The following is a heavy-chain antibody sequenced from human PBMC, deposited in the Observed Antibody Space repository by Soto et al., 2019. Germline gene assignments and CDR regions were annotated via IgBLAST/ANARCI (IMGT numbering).Heavy chain of an antibody. D-gene: IGHD2-8*01. CDR2: INHSGST. CDR1: GGSFSGYY. CDR3: ARGPHIVLMVYAIHY. V-gene: IGHV4-34*01. J-gene: IGHJ4*02. Sequence: PSETLSLTCAVYGGSFSGYYWSWIRQPPGKGLEWIGEINHSGSTNYNPSLKRRVTISVDTSKNQFSLKLSSVTAADTAVYYCARGPHIVLMVYAIHYWGQGTLVTVSS.